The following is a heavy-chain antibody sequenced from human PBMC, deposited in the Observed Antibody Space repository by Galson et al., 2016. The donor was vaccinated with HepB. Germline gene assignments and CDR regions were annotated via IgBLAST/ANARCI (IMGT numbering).Heavy chain of an antibody. V-gene: IGHV1-18*01. D-gene: IGHD3-10*01. CDR3: ARARFGSVSYHKCYYYGMDV. CDR1: GDIFTTYS. Sequence: SVKVSCKASGDIFTTYSISWVRQAPGQGLEWLGWITSDNNNTTYAQKVQDRVSMTTDSSTGTAYMELRSLRSDDTAIYYCARARFGSVSYHKCYYYGMDVWGEGTTVIVSS. CDR2: ITSDNNNT. J-gene: IGHJ6*04.